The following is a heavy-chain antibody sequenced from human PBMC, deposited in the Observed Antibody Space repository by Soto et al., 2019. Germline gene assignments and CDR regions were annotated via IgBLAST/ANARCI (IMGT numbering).Heavy chain of an antibody. CDR3: SGGVGDAF. V-gene: IGHV3-7*04. CDR2: INQDGSEK. J-gene: IGHJ4*02. CDR1: ESTVSRDW. Sequence: EVHLVESGGGLVQTGGSLRLSCAIFESTVSRDWMNWVRQAPGKGLEWVAHINQDGSEKCYVDSVKGRFTISRDNAKKSLYLQMNSLRPADTAMYYCSGGVGDAFWGQGTLVTVSS. D-gene: IGHD1-26*01.